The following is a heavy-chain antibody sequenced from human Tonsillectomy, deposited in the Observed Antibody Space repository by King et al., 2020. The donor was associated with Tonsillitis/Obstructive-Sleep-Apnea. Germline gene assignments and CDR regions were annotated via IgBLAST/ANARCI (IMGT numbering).Heavy chain of an antibody. Sequence: QLVQSGAEVKKPGASVKVSCKASGYTFTRYDITWVRQAPGQGLEWMGWSRPNGGDTNYAQKLQGRVTMTSDTSTTTDYMELKSMRSDDTAVYYCARDYYDSSGYSPGYFQYWGQGTLVTVSS. CDR1: GYTFTRYD. D-gene: IGHD3-22*01. CDR3: ARDYYDSSGYSPGYFQY. J-gene: IGHJ1*01. CDR2: SRPNGGDT. V-gene: IGHV1-18*01.